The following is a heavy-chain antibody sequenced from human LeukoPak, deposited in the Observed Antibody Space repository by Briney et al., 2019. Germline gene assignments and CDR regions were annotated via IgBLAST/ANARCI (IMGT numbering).Heavy chain of an antibody. CDR1: GYTFTSYG. D-gene: IGHD2-2*01. CDR3: ARGSLVVVPGDI. CDR2: INPNSGGT. Sequence: ASVKVSCKASGYTFTSYGISWVRQAPGQGLEWMGWINPNSGGTNYAQKFQGRVTMTRDTSISTAYMELSRLRSDDTAVYYCARGSLVVVPGDIWGQGTMVTVSS. J-gene: IGHJ3*02. V-gene: IGHV1-2*02.